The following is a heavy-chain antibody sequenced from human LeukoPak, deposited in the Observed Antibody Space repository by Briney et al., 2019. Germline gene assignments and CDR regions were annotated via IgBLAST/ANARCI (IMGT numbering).Heavy chain of an antibody. J-gene: IGHJ5*02. CDR2: IYTSGST. CDR3: ARRGLTYWFDP. V-gene: IGHV4-61*02. CDR1: GGSISSGSYC. Sequence: PSETLSLTCTVSGGSISSGSYCWSWIRQPAGKGLEWIGRIYTSGSTNYNPSLRSRVTISVDTSKNQFSLNLSSVTAADTAVYYCARRGLTYWFDPWGQGTLVTVSS. D-gene: IGHD3-10*01.